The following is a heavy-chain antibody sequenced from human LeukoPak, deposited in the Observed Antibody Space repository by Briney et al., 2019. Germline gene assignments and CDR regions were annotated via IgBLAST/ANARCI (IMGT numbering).Heavy chain of an antibody. D-gene: IGHD3-10*01. Sequence: KPSETLSLTCTVSGGSISSGSYYWSWIRQPAGKGLEWIGRAYSTGSTNYNPSLKSRVTISVDTSKNQFSLKLSSVTAADTAVYYCARAKIKSGYYCGSGTQWFDPWGQGTLVTVSS. CDR3: ARAKIKSGYYCGSGTQWFDP. V-gene: IGHV4-61*02. CDR2: AYSTGST. CDR1: GGSISSGSYY. J-gene: IGHJ5*02.